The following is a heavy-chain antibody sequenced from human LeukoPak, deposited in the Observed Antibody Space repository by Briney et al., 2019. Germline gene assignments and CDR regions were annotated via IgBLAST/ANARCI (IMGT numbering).Heavy chain of an antibody. V-gene: IGHV1-69*13. CDR3: ARVVTMVGHFDY. J-gene: IGHJ4*02. CDR1: GGTFSSYA. CDR2: IIPIFGTA. D-gene: IGHD3-10*02. Sequence: ASVKVSCKASGGTFSSYAISWVRQAPGQGLERMGGIIPIFGTANYAQKFQGRVTITADESTSTAYMELSSLRSEDTAVYYCARVVTMVGHFDYWGQGTLVTVSS.